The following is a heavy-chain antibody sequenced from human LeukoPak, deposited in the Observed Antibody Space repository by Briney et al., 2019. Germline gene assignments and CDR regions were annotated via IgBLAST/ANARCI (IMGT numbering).Heavy chain of an antibody. D-gene: IGHD3-10*01. V-gene: IGHV1-24*01. CDR2: FDPEDGET. CDR3: ATGGSVVHAEYFQH. CDR1: GYTLTELS. Sequence: GASVKVSCKVSGYTLTELSMHWVRQAPGKGLEWMGGFDPEDGETIYAQKFQGRVTMTEDTSTDTAYMELSSLRSEDTAVYYCATGGSVVHAEYFQHWGQGTLVTVSS. J-gene: IGHJ1*01.